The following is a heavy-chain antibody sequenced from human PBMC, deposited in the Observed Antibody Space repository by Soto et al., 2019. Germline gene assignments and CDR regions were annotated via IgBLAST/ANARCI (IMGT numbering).Heavy chain of an antibody. D-gene: IGHD6-19*01. CDR2: VSHDGRNT. V-gene: IGHV3-30*18. CDR3: AKGGRQWLVTSDFNY. J-gene: IGHJ4*02. CDR1: GVSFSSYG. Sequence: GGSLRLSCAASGVSFSSYGMHCVRQAPGKGLEWVAVVSHDGRNTHYADSVKGRFTISRDSSKNTVSLEMTSLRAEDTAVYYCAKGGRQWLVTSDFNYWGQGALVTVSS.